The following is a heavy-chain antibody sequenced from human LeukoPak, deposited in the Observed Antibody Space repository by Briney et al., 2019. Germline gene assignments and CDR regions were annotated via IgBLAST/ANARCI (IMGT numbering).Heavy chain of an antibody. CDR3: ARAPFVAAGSDY. Sequence: SVKVSCKASGGTFSSYAISWVRQAPGQGHEWMGGIIPVFGTAHYTQKFQDRVTITADESTTTAYMELNSLRSEDTAVYYCARAPFVAAGSDYWGQGTLVTVSS. CDR2: IIPVFGTA. D-gene: IGHD6-13*01. J-gene: IGHJ4*02. CDR1: GGTFSSYA. V-gene: IGHV1-69*01.